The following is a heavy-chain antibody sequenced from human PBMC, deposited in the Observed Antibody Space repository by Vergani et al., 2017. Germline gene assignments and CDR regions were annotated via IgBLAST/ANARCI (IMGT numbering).Heavy chain of an antibody. V-gene: IGHV4-59*01. J-gene: IGHJ5*02. CDR2: IYYSGST. CDR1: GGSISSYY. Sequence: QVQLQESGPGLVKPSETLSLTCTVSGGSISSYYWSWIRQPPGKGLEWIGYIYYSGSTNYNPSLKSRVTISVDTSKNQFSLKLSSVPAADTAVYYCARGEKRYDFWSGSDNWFDPWGQGTLVTVSS. CDR3: ARGEKRYDFWSGSDNWFDP. D-gene: IGHD3-3*01.